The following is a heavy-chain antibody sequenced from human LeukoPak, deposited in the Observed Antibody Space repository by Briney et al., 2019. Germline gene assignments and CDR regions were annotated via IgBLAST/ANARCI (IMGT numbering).Heavy chain of an antibody. V-gene: IGHV4-39*01. CDR3: ARFTPQGYGWGGYNRFDP. CDR2: IYYSGST. D-gene: IGHD3-16*01. J-gene: IGHJ5*02. Sequence: SETLSLTCTVSGGSISSSSYYWGWIRQPPGKGREWIGSIYYSGSTYYNPSLKSRVTISVDTSKNQFSLNLTSVTAADTAVYYCARFTPQGYGWGGYNRFDPWGQGTLVTVSS. CDR1: GGSISSSSYY.